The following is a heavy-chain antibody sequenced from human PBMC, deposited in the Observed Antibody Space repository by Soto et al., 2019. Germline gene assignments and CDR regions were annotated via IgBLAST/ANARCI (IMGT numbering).Heavy chain of an antibody. Sequence: ASVKVSCKASGGTFSSYAISWVRQAPGQGLEWMGGIIPIFGTANYAQKFQGRVTITADKSTSTAYMELSSLRSEDTAVYYCARRELLNSNWFDPWGQGTLVIVSS. CDR1: GGTFSSYA. CDR3: ARRELLNSNWFDP. D-gene: IGHD1-26*01. J-gene: IGHJ5*02. V-gene: IGHV1-69*06. CDR2: IIPIFGTA.